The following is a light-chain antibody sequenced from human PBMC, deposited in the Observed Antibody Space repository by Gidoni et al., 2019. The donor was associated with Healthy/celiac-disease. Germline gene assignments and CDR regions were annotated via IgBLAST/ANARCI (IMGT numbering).Light chain of an antibody. CDR3: QQYDNLPRA. CDR2: DAS. Sequence: DIQMTQSPSSLSAYVGDRVTITCQASQDISNYLNWYQQKQGKAPKLLIYDASNLETGVPSRFSGSGSGTDFTFTISSLQPEDIATYYCQQYDNLPRAFGQGTRLEIK. CDR1: QDISNY. J-gene: IGKJ5*01. V-gene: IGKV1-33*01.